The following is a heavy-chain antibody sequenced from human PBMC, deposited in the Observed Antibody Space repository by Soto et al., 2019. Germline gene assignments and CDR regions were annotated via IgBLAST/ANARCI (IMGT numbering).Heavy chain of an antibody. CDR2: IYDSVNT. D-gene: IGHD3-9*01. CDR3: ARVDHRGYFAILTDY. V-gene: IGHV4-31*03. J-gene: IGHJ4*02. Sequence: SETLSLTCTVSGDSLSSGGHYWSWIRQHPGKGLEWIGHIYDSVNTYYSPSLRSRVTISADMSKNQFSLNLRSVTAADMAVYYWARVDHRGYFAILTDYWGQGTLVTVSS. CDR1: GDSLSSGGHY.